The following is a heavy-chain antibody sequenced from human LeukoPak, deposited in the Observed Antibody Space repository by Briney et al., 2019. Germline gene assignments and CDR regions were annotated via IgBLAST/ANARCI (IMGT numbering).Heavy chain of an antibody. Sequence: PSETLSLTCTVSGGSISSGDYYWSWIRQPPGKGLEWIGYIYYSGSTYYNPSLKSRVTISVDTSKNQFSLKLSSVTAADTAVYYCARERYYDSSGFSSYYYGMDVWGQGTTVTVSS. V-gene: IGHV4-30-4*01. J-gene: IGHJ6*02. D-gene: IGHD3-22*01. CDR3: ARERYYDSSGFSSYYYGMDV. CDR1: GGSISSGDYY. CDR2: IYYSGST.